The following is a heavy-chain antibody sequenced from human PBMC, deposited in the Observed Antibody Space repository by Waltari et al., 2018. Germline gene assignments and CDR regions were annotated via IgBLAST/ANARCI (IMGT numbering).Heavy chain of an antibody. CDR3: ASLGYSSGWYQQRGDY. CDR1: GGTFSSYA. Sequence: QVQLVQSGAEVKKPGSSVKVSCKASGGTFSSYAISWVRQAPVQGLEWTGGIIPIFCTANYAQKLQGRVTITADESTSTAYMELSSLRSEDTAVYYCASLGYSSGWYQQRGDYWGQGTLVTVSS. D-gene: IGHD6-19*01. V-gene: IGHV1-69*01. J-gene: IGHJ4*02. CDR2: IIPIFCTA.